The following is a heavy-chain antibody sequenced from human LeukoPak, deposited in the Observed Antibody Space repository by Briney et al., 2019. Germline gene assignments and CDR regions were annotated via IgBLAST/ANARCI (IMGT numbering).Heavy chain of an antibody. Sequence: SETLSLTCTVSGYSISTGYYWGWIRQPPGKGLEWIGSIYHNGSTYYNPSLKSRVTISVDTSKNQFSLKLSSVTAADTAVYYCARDRLTMVRGVQPFDYWGQGTLVTVSS. CDR2: IYHNGST. CDR3: ARDRLTMVRGVQPFDY. CDR1: GYSISTGYY. V-gene: IGHV4-38-2*02. J-gene: IGHJ4*02. D-gene: IGHD3-10*01.